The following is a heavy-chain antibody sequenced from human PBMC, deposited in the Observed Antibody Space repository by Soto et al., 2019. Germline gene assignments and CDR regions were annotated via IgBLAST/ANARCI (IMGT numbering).Heavy chain of an antibody. CDR2: VSGSAGST. Sequence: EVQLLESGGGLVQPGGSLRLTCAASGFTFSIYVMTWVRQAPGKGLEWVSAVSGSAGSTYYADSVKCRFSISRDNSKNTLYLQMNSLTADDTAVYYCARVQGTARNAFDVWGDGTMVTVSS. V-gene: IGHV3-23*01. CDR3: ARVQGTARNAFDV. J-gene: IGHJ3*01. D-gene: IGHD6-6*01. CDR1: GFTFSIYV.